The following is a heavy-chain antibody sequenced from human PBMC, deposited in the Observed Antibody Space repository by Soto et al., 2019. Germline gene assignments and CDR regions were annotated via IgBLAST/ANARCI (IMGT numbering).Heavy chain of an antibody. J-gene: IGHJ5*02. CDR3: GRDGVGATPLGWFDP. D-gene: IGHD1-26*01. CDR1: GYTFIGYY. CDR2: INPRSGDT. Sequence: QVQLVQSGAEVKKPGASVKVSCKASGYTFIGYYIHWVRQAPGQGLEWMGRINPRSGDTTYAQKFQGRLTMNRDTSISTAYLELSSLRSDDTAVYYCGRDGVGATPLGWFDPWGQGSLVTVSS. V-gene: IGHV1-2*06.